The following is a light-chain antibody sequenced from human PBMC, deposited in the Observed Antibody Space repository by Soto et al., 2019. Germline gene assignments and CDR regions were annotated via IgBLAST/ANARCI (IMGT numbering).Light chain of an antibody. CDR1: QDISDY. CDR3: QQYNSWWT. Sequence: DIQMTQSPSAMSASVGDRVTITCRASQDISDYLAWYQQKPGQVPKLLTSAASTLQSGVPSRFRGSASGTDFTLTITGLQPDDFATYYCQQYNSWWTFGQGTKVDIK. CDR2: AAS. V-gene: IGKV1-27*01. J-gene: IGKJ1*01.